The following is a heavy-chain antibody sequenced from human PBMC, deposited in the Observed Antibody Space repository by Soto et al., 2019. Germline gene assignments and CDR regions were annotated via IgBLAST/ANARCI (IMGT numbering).Heavy chain of an antibody. CDR1: GYTFAMHY. D-gene: IGHD2-15*01. V-gene: IGHV1-46*01. J-gene: IGHJ4*02. CDR3: AREDGGGGRRHDF. Sequence: QVQLVQSGAEVKKPGASVKISCKTSGYTFAMHYIHWVRQVPGQGLEWMGMINPSDGSTSYVQKFQGRVTMTRHTSATTVFLNMSRLTSHDTAVFYCAREDGGGGRRHDFWGQRTLVTVSS. CDR2: INPSDGST.